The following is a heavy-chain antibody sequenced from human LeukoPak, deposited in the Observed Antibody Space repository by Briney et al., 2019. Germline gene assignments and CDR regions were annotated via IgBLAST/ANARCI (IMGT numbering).Heavy chain of an antibody. D-gene: IGHD1-14*01. J-gene: IGHJ6*03. CDR3: ARDRGNQRGYYYYYMDV. Sequence: SETLSLTCTVSGGSISSSSYYWGWIRQPPGKGLEWIGSIYYSGSTYHNPSLKSRVTISVDTSKNQFSLKLSSVTAADTAVYYCARDRGNQRGYYYYYMDVWGKGTTVTVSS. V-gene: IGHV4-39*07. CDR1: GGSISSSSYY. CDR2: IYYSGST.